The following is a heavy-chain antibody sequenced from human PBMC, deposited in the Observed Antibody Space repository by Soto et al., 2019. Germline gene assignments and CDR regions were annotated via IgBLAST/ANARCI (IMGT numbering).Heavy chain of an antibody. CDR2: INAANGDT. J-gene: IGHJ6*02. CDR3: ARDRHIVVVPAAIPHSGMDV. V-gene: IGHV1-3*01. CDR1: GYTFTSYG. Sequence: GASVKVSCKASGYTFTSYGIHWVRQAPGQRLEWMGWINAANGDTKYSPKFQGRVTITTDTSASTAYMELSSLRSEDTAVYYCARDRHIVVVPAAIPHSGMDVWGQGTTVTVSS. D-gene: IGHD2-2*01.